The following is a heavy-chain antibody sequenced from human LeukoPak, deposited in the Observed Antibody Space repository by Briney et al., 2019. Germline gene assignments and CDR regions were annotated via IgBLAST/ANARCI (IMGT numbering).Heavy chain of an antibody. V-gene: IGHV3-23*01. CDR2: LGDSGGSR. J-gene: IGHJ4*02. CDR3: ATLVSSSSAY. CDR1: GFTFSNYA. Sequence: PGGSLRLSCAASGFTFSNYAMSWVRQAPGKGLGWVSALGDSGGSRYYADSAKGRFTISRDNSKNTVYLQMNSLRAEDTAVYYCATLVSSSSAYWGQGTLVTVSS. D-gene: IGHD6-6*01.